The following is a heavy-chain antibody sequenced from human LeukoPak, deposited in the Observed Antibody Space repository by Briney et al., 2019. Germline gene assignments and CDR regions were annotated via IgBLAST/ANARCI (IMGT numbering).Heavy chain of an antibody. CDR3: ARSSEGYFGP. Sequence: PSETLSLTCTVSGGSISGYYWGWIRQPPGKGLEWIGEIYYSGNTKYYPSLQSRVTISVDTSNNQFSLRLNSLTTADTAVYYCARSSEGYFGPWGQGTLVTVSS. CDR1: GGSISGYY. V-gene: IGHV4-59*01. D-gene: IGHD1-26*01. J-gene: IGHJ5*02. CDR2: IYYSGNT.